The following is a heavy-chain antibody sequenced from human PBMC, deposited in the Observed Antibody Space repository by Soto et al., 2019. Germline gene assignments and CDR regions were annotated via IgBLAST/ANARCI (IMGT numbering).Heavy chain of an antibody. CDR2: IIPLFRTP. D-gene: IGHD3-3*02. J-gene: IGHJ6*02. CDR3: ARDNGRPQLGGNYYYITDV. V-gene: IGHV1-69*05. Sequence: QVQLVQSGAEVKEPGSSVKVSCQASGGTFSSSALSWVRQAPGQGLEWMGGIIPLFRTPDYAQKFQGRVTITPVQXTSTAYMELSSLRSEDTAIYYCARDNGRPQLGGNYYYITDVWGQGTTITVSS. CDR1: GGTFSSSA.